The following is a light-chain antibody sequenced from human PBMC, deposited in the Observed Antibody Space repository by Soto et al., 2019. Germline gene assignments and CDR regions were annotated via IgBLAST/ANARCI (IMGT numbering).Light chain of an antibody. CDR3: DSFARSAKWV. CDR2: EVT. V-gene: IGLV2-8*01. CDR1: NSDVGGYNY. J-gene: IGLJ3*02. Sequence: QSALTQPPSASGSPGQSVTISCTGTNSDVGGYNYVSWYQQYPGKAPKLLIYEVTKRPSGVPDRFSGSKSGNTAYLTVSGLQAEDEADYYCDSFARSAKWVFGAGTKLTVL.